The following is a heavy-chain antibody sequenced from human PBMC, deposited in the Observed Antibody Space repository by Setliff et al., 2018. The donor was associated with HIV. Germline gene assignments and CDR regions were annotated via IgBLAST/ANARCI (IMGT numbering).Heavy chain of an antibody. Sequence: PRASVKVSCKVSGYTLTELSIHWVRQAPGKGLEWMGGFDPEYDKTFYAQKFQGRVTMSEDTSTDTAYMELTSLRSEDTAVYYCATRAYDSSGYLRSRVSGAAFDIWGQGTMGTVSS. J-gene: IGHJ3*02. V-gene: IGHV1-24*01. D-gene: IGHD3-22*01. CDR3: ATRAYDSSGYLRSRVSGAAFDI. CDR2: FDPEYDKT. CDR1: GYTLTELS.